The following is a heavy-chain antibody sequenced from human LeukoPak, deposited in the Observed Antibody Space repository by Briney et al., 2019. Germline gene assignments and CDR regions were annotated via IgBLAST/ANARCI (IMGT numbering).Heavy chain of an antibody. D-gene: IGHD6-19*01. CDR1: GYTFTSYG. Sequence: ASVKVSCKASGYTFTSYGISWVRQAPGQGLEWMGWISAYNGNTNYAQKLRGRVTMTTDTSTSTAYMELRSLRSDDTAVYYCARGSLAVAGTSPVDYWGQGTLVTVSS. V-gene: IGHV1-18*01. J-gene: IGHJ4*02. CDR3: ARGSLAVAGTSPVDY. CDR2: ISAYNGNT.